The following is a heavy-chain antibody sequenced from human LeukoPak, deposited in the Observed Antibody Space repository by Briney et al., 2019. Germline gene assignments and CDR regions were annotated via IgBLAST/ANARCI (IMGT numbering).Heavy chain of an antibody. D-gene: IGHD2-15*01. CDR3: ARYYCSGGSCHTLRRGYYYYYMDV. CDR1: GGSISSSSYY. Sequence: PSETLSLTCTVSGGSISSSSYYWGWIRQPPGKGLEWIGSIYYSGSTYYNPSLKSRVTISVDTSKNQFSLKLSSVTAADTAVYYCARYYCSGGSCHTLRRGYYYYYMDVWGKGTTVTVSS. J-gene: IGHJ6*03. CDR2: IYYSGST. V-gene: IGHV4-39*01.